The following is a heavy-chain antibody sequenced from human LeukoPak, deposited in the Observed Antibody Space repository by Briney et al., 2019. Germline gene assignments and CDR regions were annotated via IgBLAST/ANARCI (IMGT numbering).Heavy chain of an antibody. Sequence: GGSLRLSCAASGFTFSSYAMSWVRQAPGKGLEWVSGISGSGGTTYYADSVEGRFTISRDNSKNTYLQMNSLRAEDTAAYYCAKDSRSTLPRGRLDYWGQGTLVTVSS. CDR2: ISGSGGTT. CDR1: GFTFSSYA. J-gene: IGHJ4*02. CDR3: AKDSRSTLPRGRLDY. D-gene: IGHD2-21*02. V-gene: IGHV3-23*01.